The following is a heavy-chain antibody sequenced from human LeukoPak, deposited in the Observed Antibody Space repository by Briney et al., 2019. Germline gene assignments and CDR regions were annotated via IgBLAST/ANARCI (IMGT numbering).Heavy chain of an antibody. J-gene: IGHJ3*02. D-gene: IGHD1-26*01. CDR2: IGSSSSPI. Sequence: PGGSLRLSCAASGFTFSNYNINWVRQAPGKGLEWVSFIGSSSSPIYYADSVKGRFTVSRDNAKNSLYLHLNSLRDEDTAVYYCARDPRPYSDSGLHFDIWGQGTLVTVSS. CDR3: ARDPRPYSDSGLHFDI. V-gene: IGHV3-48*02. CDR1: GFTFSNYN.